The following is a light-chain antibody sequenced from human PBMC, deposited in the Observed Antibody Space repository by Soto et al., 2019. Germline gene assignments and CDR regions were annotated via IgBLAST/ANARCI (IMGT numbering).Light chain of an antibody. CDR2: EVS. V-gene: IGLV2-14*01. CDR1: SRDVGGDNY. CDR3: SSYTSSSTPYV. J-gene: IGLJ1*01. Sequence: QSVLTQPASVSGSPGQSITISCTGTSRDVGGDNYVSWYQQHPGKAPNLMIYEVSNRPSGVSNRFSGSKSGNTASLTISGLQAEDEADYYCSSYTSSSTPYVFGPGTKVTVL.